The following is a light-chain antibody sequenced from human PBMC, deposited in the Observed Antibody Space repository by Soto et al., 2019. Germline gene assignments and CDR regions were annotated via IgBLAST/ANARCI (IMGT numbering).Light chain of an antibody. V-gene: IGKV2D-30*01. Sequence: VVMTQSPLPLPVTLGQPASISCRLSQGLGYSEGNTYLNGFQQRPGQTPRRLVYKVSNWDSGVTDRFCGSGSGTDFTLKIRSVEAEYVGVYYCMPGTLITFGQGTRLEIK. J-gene: IGKJ5*01. CDR3: MPGTLIT. CDR2: KVS. CDR1: QGLGYSEGNTY.